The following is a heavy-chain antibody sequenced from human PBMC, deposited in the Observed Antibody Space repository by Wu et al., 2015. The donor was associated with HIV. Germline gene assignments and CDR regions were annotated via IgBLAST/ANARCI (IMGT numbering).Heavy chain of an antibody. CDR2: IIPIFGTS. CDR3: ARVSTGTSRRNWFDP. Sequence: QVQLVQSGAEVKKPGSSVKVSCKASGGTFSTYAISWVRLAPGQGLEWMGGIIPIFGTSNYAQKFQGRVTITTDESTSTAYMELTSLRSEDTAVYYCARVSTGTSRRNWFDPWGQGTLVTVSS. D-gene: IGHD1-1*01. CDR1: GGTFSTYA. V-gene: IGHV1-69*05. J-gene: IGHJ5*02.